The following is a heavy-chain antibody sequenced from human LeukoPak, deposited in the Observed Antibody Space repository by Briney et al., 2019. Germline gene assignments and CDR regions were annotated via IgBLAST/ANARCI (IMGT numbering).Heavy chain of an antibody. CDR3: AKAGCTNGVCYPRGDYYYYYGMDV. CDR1: GFTFSSYG. J-gene: IGHJ6*02. CDR2: ISYDGSSK. D-gene: IGHD2-8*01. V-gene: IGHV3-30*18. Sequence: GGSLRLSCAASGFTFSSYGMHWVRQAPGKGLEWVAVISYDGSSKYYADSVKGRFTISRDNSKNTLYLQMNSLRAEDTAMYYCAKAGCTNGVCYPRGDYYYYYGMDVWGQGTTVTVSS.